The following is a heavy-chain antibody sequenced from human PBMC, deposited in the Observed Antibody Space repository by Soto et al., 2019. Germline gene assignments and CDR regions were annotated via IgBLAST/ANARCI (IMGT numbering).Heavy chain of an antibody. CDR3: ARVNQKIESVGSFDT. D-gene: IGHD3-10*01. V-gene: IGHV4-4*02. CDR1: GASVNTDTW. CDR2: IYHSGDT. J-gene: IGHJ5*02. Sequence: LQLQESGPGLVKPSGTLSLSCDVSGASVNTDTWWSWVRQSPGKGLEWIGEIYHSGDTNYNPSLKSRISMSIDKSTNQFSLRLTSVTAADTAVFFCARVNQKIESVGSFDTWGQGILVTVSS.